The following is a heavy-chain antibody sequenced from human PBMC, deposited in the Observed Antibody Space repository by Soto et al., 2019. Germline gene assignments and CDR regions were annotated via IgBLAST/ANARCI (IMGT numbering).Heavy chain of an antibody. CDR3: TRAEAVMDVYRTHRRLYYYGMDV. J-gene: IGHJ6*02. D-gene: IGHD3-16*01. V-gene: IGHV4-39*01. CDR2: IYYSGST. Sequence: SETLSLTCTVSGGSISSSSYYWGWIRQPPGKGLEWIGSIYYSGSTYYNPSLKSRVTISVDTSKNQFSLKLSSVTAADTAVYYCTRAEAVMDVYRTHRRLYYYGMDVWGQGTTVTVSS. CDR1: GGSISSSSYY.